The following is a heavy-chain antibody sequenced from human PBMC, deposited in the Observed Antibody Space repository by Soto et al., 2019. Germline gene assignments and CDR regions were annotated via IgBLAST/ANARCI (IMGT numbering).Heavy chain of an antibody. D-gene: IGHD3-3*01. CDR2: INSYNGNT. V-gene: IGHV1-18*04. J-gene: IGHJ4*02. Sequence: ASVKVSCKASGYTFTGYYMHWVRQAPGQGLEWMGWINSYNGNTKYSQNLQGRVTMTIDTTTSSAYLEVRSLRSDDTAIYYCARYFWSGQLPFYFDQWGQGTLVTVSS. CDR1: GYTFTGYY. CDR3: ARYFWSGQLPFYFDQ.